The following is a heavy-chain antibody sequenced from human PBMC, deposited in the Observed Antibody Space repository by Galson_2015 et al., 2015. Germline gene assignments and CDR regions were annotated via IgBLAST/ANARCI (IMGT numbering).Heavy chain of an antibody. J-gene: IGHJ4*02. D-gene: IGHD3-10*01. CDR1: GFTFSNYW. CDR2: IKQDGSEK. CDR3: ASQTWTGYFDY. V-gene: IGHV3-7*03. Sequence: SLRLSCAASGFTFSNYWMSRVRQAPGKGLEWVANIKQDGSEKYYVDSVKGRFTISRDNAKNSLYLQMNSLRAEDTAIYYCASQTWTGYFDYWGQGSLVTVSS.